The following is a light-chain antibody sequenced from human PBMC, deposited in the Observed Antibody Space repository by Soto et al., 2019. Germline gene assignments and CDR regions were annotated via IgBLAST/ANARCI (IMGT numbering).Light chain of an antibody. CDR1: QSISAW. CDR2: KAS. Sequence: DLQMTQSPSTLSASVGDRVTITCRASQSISAWLAWYQQKPGKAPNLLIYKASTLASGVPSRFSGSGSGTEFTLTISSLQPDDFATYYGQQYNSYSRTFGQGTELEIK. CDR3: QQYNSYSRT. V-gene: IGKV1-5*03. J-gene: IGKJ2*01.